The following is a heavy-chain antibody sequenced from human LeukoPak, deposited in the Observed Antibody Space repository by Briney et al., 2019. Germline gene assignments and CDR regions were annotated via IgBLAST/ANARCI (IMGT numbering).Heavy chain of an antibody. J-gene: IGHJ6*02. V-gene: IGHV1-69*13. Sequence: ASVKVSYKASGGTFSSYAISWVRQAPGQGLEWMGGIIPIFGTANYAQKFQGRVTITADESTSTAYMELSSLRSEDTAVYYCARDGSLGGYGMDVWGQGTTVTVSS. CDR2: IIPIFGTA. D-gene: IGHD3-10*01. CDR1: GGTFSSYA. CDR3: ARDGSLGGYGMDV.